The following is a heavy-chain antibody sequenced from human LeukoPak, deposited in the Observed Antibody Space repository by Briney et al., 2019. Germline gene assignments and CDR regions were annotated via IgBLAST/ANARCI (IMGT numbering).Heavy chain of an antibody. CDR3: ARVVPAAMDYYYYYYMDV. D-gene: IGHD2-2*01. CDR1: GFTFSSYS. J-gene: IGHJ6*03. V-gene: IGHV3-48*01. CDR2: ISSSSSTI. Sequence: GGSLRLSCAASGFTFSSYSMNWFRQAPGKGLEWVSYISSSSSTIYYADSVKGRFTISRDNDKNSLYLQMNSLRAEDTAVYYCARVVPAAMDYYYYYYMDVWGKGTTVTVSS.